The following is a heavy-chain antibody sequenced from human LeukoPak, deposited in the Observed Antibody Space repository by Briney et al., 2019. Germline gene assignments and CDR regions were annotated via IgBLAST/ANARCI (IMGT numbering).Heavy chain of an antibody. V-gene: IGHV3-13*01. CDR2: IGTAGEI. CDR3: ARGGSYLSAFDI. CDR1: GFTFSSYD. D-gene: IGHD1-26*01. Sequence: GGSLRLSCAASGFTFSSYDIHWVRQATGKGLEWVSGIGTAGEIYYPGSVKGRFTISRENAKNYLYLQMNSLRAEDTAVYYCARGGSYLSAFDIWGQGTMVTVSS. J-gene: IGHJ3*02.